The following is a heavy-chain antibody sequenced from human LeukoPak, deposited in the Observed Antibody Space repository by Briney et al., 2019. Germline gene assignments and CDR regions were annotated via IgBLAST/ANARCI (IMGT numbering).Heavy chain of an antibody. CDR3: ARDTAGFDY. J-gene: IGHJ4*02. V-gene: IGHV4-59*08. CDR2: VYYSGST. Sequence: SETLSLTCTVSGGSVSNYYWSWIQQPPGKGLEYIGHVYYSGSTDYNPSLKSRLAISVDNSMNQFSLKLSSVSAADTAVYYCARDTAGFDYWGQGTLVTVSS. D-gene: IGHD5-18*01. CDR1: GGSVSNYY.